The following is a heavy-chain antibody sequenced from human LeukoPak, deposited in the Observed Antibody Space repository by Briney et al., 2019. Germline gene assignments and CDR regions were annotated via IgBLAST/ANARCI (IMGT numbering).Heavy chain of an antibody. D-gene: IGHD4-17*01. CDR1: GGSIGSSNW. J-gene: IGHJ4*02. Sequence: SETLSLTCAVSGGSIGSSNWWSWARQPPGKGLEWIGETYHSGTTNYNPSLKSRVTMSVDKSKNQFSLKLSSVTAADTAIYYCATYFYGDYASYYFDFWGQGTLVTVSS. CDR2: TYHSGTT. V-gene: IGHV4-4*02. CDR3: ATYFYGDYASYYFDF.